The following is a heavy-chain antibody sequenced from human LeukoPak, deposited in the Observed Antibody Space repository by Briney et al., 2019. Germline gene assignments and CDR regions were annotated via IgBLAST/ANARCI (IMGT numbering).Heavy chain of an antibody. J-gene: IGHJ4*02. CDR1: GFTFSSYS. V-gene: IGHV3-21*01. CDR2: ISSSSSYI. D-gene: IGHD5-24*01. CDR3: ARGPSKRWLQFGTFDY. Sequence: GSLRLSCAASGFTFSSYSMNWVRQAPGKGLEWVSSISSSSSYIYYADSVKGRFTISRDNAKNSLYLQMNSLRAEDTAVYYCARGPSKRWLQFGTFDYWGQGTLVTVSS.